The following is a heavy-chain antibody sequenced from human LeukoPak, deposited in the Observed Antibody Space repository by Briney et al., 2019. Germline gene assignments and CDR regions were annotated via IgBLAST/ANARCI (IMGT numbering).Heavy chain of an antibody. V-gene: IGHV4-39*01. CDR3: ARAYCPGGNCYFDY. CDR2: IYFSGST. Sequence: SETLSLTCTVSGGSISSSSYYWGWIRQPPGKGLEWIGSIYFSGSTYYNPSLKSRVTISVDTSKNQFSLKLSSVTAADTAVYYCARAYCPGGNCYFDYWGQGTLVTVSS. J-gene: IGHJ4*02. CDR1: GGSISSSSYY. D-gene: IGHD2-8*02.